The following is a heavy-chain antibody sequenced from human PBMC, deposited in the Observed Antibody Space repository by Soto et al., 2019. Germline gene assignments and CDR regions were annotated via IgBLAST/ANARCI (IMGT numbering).Heavy chain of an antibody. J-gene: IGHJ4*02. CDR3: AHLSSGYFDY. V-gene: IGHV2-5*02. CDR1: GFSLSTSGVG. CDR2: IYWDDDK. D-gene: IGHD6-19*01. Sequence: QITLKESGPTLVKPTQTLTLTCTFSGFSLSTSGVGVGWIRQPPGKALQWLSLIYWDDDKRYSPSLNSRLTITKDTSKNQVVLTMTNMEPLDTATYYCAHLSSGYFDYWGQGTLVTVSS.